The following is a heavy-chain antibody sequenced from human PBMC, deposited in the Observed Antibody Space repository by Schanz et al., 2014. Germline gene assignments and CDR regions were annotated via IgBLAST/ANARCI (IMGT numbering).Heavy chain of an antibody. CDR2: IIPNLGSA. Sequence: QVQLVQSGAEVKKPGSSVTVSCKASGDTLSSYGISWVRQAPGQGLEWMGRIIPNLGSANYAQKFQGRVTITADKSTSXVYMELSSLRSEDTAIYXCARGNTIFGVVILGWLDPWGQGTLVTVSS. V-gene: IGHV1-69*04. D-gene: IGHD3-3*01. CDR3: ARGNTIFGVVILGWLDP. J-gene: IGHJ5*02. CDR1: GDTLSSYG.